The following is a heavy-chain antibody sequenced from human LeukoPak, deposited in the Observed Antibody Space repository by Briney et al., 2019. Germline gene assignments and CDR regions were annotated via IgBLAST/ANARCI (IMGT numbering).Heavy chain of an antibody. J-gene: IGHJ4*02. D-gene: IGHD6-13*01. CDR3: ARGGGIAAAGPTGNDY. CDR1: GYTFTSYF. Sequence: ASVKVSCKASGYTFTSYFMHWVRQAPGQGLEWMGRINPSGGHTISAQKFQGRVTMTRDTSITTAYMELSRLTSDDTAVYYCARGGGIAAAGPTGNDYWGQGTLVTVSS. V-gene: IGHV1-2*02. CDR2: INPSGGHT.